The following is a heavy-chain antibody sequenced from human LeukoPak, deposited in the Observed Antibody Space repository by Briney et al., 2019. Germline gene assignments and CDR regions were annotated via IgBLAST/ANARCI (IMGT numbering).Heavy chain of an antibody. CDR1: EFTFSSYS. Sequence: NPGGSLRLSCAASEFTFSSYSMDWVRQAPGKGLEWVSSISSSSRYIYYADSAKGRFTISRDNAKNSLYLQMNSLRAEDTAVYYCAKGARGDTVTSIVGLNWFDPWGQGTLVTVSS. J-gene: IGHJ5*02. CDR3: AKGARGDTVTSIVGLNWFDP. D-gene: IGHD4-17*01. V-gene: IGHV3-21*01. CDR2: ISSSSRYI.